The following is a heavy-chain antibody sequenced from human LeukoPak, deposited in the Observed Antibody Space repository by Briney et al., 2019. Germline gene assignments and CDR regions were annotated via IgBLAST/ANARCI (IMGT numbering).Heavy chain of an antibody. V-gene: IGHV3-30*18. CDR1: GFTFSSYG. Sequence: GRSLRLSCAASGFTFSSYGMHWVRQAPGKGLEWVAVISYDGSNKYYADSVKGRFTISRDNSKNTLYLQMNSLRAEETAVYYCAKLYYDSSGSNDYWGQGTLVTVSS. D-gene: IGHD3-22*01. CDR2: ISYDGSNK. CDR3: AKLYYDSSGSNDY. J-gene: IGHJ4*02.